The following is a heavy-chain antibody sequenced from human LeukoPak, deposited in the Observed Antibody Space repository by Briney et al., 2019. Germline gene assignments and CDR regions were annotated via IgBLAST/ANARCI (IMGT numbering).Heavy chain of an antibody. CDR1: GFTFSDYN. Sequence: PGGSLRLSCAASGFTFSDYNMRWIRQAPGKGLEWVANIKQDGSEKYYVDSVKGRFTISRDNAKNSLYLQMNSLRAEDTAVYYCARDSLAYWGQGTLVTVSS. CDR2: IKQDGSEK. J-gene: IGHJ4*02. D-gene: IGHD5-12*01. CDR3: ARDSLAY. V-gene: IGHV3-7*01.